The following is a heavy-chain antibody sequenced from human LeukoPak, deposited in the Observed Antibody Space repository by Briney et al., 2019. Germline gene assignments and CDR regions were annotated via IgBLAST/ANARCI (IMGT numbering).Heavy chain of an antibody. CDR1: GFTFSSFW. Sequence: GGSLRLSCAAAGFTFSSFWMSWVRQAPGKGLEWVAHIKQAGSEIYYVDSVKGRFTISRDNAKNSLYLQMNSLRADDTAVYYCAKVEGYDYGDYSDYWGQGTLVTVSS. CDR2: IKQAGSEI. D-gene: IGHD4-17*01. CDR3: AKVEGYDYGDYSDY. J-gene: IGHJ4*02. V-gene: IGHV3-7*01.